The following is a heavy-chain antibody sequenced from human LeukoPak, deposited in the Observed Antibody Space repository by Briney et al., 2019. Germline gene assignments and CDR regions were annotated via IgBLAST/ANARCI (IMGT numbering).Heavy chain of an antibody. CDR1: GYTFNSYG. J-gene: IGHJ4*02. CDR2: VSAHNGNT. Sequence: ASVKVSCKASGYTFNSYGISWVRQAPGQGLEWMGWVSAHNGNTNYAQKLQGRVTMTTDTSTSTAYMELRSLRSDDTAVYYCARGTPIWDYDSRGYMIDWGQRTLVTVSS. V-gene: IGHV1-18*01. D-gene: IGHD3-22*01. CDR3: ARGTPIWDYDSRGYMID.